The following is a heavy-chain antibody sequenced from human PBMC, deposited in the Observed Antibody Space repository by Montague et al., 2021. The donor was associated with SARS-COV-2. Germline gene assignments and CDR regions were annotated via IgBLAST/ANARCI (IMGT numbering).Heavy chain of an antibody. Sequence: TLSLTCTVSGGSISSGGYYWSWIRQHPGKGLEWIGYIYYSGSTYYNPSLKSRVTISVDTSKNQFSLKLSSVTAADTAVYYCARDPLNITLVGVDNSYYCGMDVWGQGTMVTVSS. CDR2: IYYSGST. D-gene: IGHD3-3*01. CDR3: ARDPLNITLVGVDNSYYCGMDV. V-gene: IGHV4-31*03. J-gene: IGHJ6*02. CDR1: GGSISSGGYY.